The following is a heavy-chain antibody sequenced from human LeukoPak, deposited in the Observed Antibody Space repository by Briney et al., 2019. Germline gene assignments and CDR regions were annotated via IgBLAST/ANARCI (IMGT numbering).Heavy chain of an antibody. V-gene: IGHV4-34*01. CDR3: ARAYGSGSPIDY. CDR2: INHSGST. CDR1: GGSFSGYY. D-gene: IGHD3-10*01. J-gene: IGHJ4*02. Sequence: SETLSLTCAVYGGSFSGYYRSWIRQPPGKGLEWIGEINHSGSTNYNPSLKSRVTISVDTSKNQSSLKLSSVTAADTAVYYCARAYGSGSPIDYWGQGTLVTVSS.